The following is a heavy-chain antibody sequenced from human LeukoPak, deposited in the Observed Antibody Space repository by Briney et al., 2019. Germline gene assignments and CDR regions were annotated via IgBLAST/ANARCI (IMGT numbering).Heavy chain of an antibody. V-gene: IGHV3-43*01. J-gene: IGHJ4*02. Sequence: SGGSLRLSCAASGFPFHDYSLHWVRQAPGKGLEWVSLFNKGGDVTYYADSVEGRFTISRDNSKNSLYLQMNSLRTEDTALYYCAKEVWGSSWTGFDYWGRGTLVTVSS. CDR2: FNKGGDVT. CDR1: GFPFHDYS. CDR3: AKEVWGSSWTGFDY. D-gene: IGHD6-13*01.